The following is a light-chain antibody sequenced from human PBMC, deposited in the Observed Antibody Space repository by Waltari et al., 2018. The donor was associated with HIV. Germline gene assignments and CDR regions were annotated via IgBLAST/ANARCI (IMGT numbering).Light chain of an antibody. Sequence: DLLMPQTPLSLSVTPGQPASISCTSTPSLLHSDGKTYFYWLLQKPGQPPQLLIYEVFNRFSGTTNRFSGSGSGTDFTLKSSRVEAEDVGIYYCMQSLQLPQTFGQGTRLEIK. CDR2: EVF. V-gene: IGKV2D-29*01. J-gene: IGKJ2*01. CDR3: MQSLQLPQT. CDR1: PSLLHSDGKTY.